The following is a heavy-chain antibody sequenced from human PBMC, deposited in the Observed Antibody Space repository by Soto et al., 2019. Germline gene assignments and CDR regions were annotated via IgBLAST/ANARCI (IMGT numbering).Heavy chain of an antibody. CDR1: GGTVSSYA. CDR3: ARGYCSGGSCFKYNYHGMDV. Sequence: SVNVSCKASGGTVSSYAISWVRQAPGQGLEWMGGIIPVFGTANYAQKLQGRVTITADESTSTAYMELSSLRSEDTAVYYCARGYCSGGSCFKYNYHGMDVWGQGTTVTVSS. V-gene: IGHV1-69*13. J-gene: IGHJ6*02. D-gene: IGHD2-15*01. CDR2: IIPVFGTA.